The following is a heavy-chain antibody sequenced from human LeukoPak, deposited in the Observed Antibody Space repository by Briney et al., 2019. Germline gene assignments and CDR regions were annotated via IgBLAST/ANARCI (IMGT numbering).Heavy chain of an antibody. CDR2: MSGSGGST. CDR1: GFTFSSYA. CDR3: AKGAMHYYDSSGYNYFDY. D-gene: IGHD3-22*01. Sequence: GGSLRLSCAASGFTFSSYAMSWVRQAPGKGLEWVSAMSGSGGSTCHADSVKGRFSISRDNSKNTLHLQMNSLRAEDTAVYYCAKGAMHYYDSSGYNYFDYWGQGTLVTVSS. V-gene: IGHV3-23*01. J-gene: IGHJ4*02.